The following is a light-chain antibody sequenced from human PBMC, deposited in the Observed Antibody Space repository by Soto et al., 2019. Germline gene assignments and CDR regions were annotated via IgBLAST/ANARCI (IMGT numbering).Light chain of an antibody. CDR2: GTS. CDR3: QQSFSTLLIT. CDR1: QSINTY. Sequence: EIQITQSPSFLSASVGDRVTISCRASQSINTYLNWYQHKPGKAPKLLIYGTSDLQSGVPSRFSGGGSGTDFTLTISSLQPEDFATYYCQQSFSTLLITFGQGTRLEFK. V-gene: IGKV1-39*01. J-gene: IGKJ5*01.